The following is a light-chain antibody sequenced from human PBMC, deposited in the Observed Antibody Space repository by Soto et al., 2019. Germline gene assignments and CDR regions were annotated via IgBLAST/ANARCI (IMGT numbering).Light chain of an antibody. V-gene: IGKV1-5*03. Sequence: DIQMTQSPSTLSGSVGDRVTITCRASQTISSWLAWYQQKPGKAPKLLIYKASTLKSGVPSRFSGSGSGTEFSLTISSLQPDDLATYYCQQYDDNWTFGQGTKVDI. J-gene: IGKJ1*01. CDR1: QTISSW. CDR3: QQYDDNWT. CDR2: KAS.